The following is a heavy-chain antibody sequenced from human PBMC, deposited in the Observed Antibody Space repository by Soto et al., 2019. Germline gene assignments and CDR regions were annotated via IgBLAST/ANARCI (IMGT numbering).Heavy chain of an antibody. CDR2: IKQDGSEK. J-gene: IGHJ3*02. Sequence: PGGSLRLSCAASGFTFSSYWMSWVRQAPGKGLEWVANIKQDGSEKYYVDSVKGRFTISRDNAKNSLYLQMSSLRAEDTAVYYCARVTRDIVLMVYAIVAFDIWGQGTMVTVSS. D-gene: IGHD2-8*01. CDR1: GFTFSSYW. V-gene: IGHV3-7*01. CDR3: ARVTRDIVLMVYAIVAFDI.